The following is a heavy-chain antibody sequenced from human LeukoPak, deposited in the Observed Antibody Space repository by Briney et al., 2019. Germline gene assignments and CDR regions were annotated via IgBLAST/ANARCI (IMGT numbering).Heavy chain of an antibody. CDR1: RGTFSSYA. CDR3: ARARDQRWLQFQYFDY. D-gene: IGHD5-24*01. Sequence: SVKVSCKASRGTFSSYAISWLRQAPAQGLEWMGGIIPIFDTANYAQKFQGRVTITADESTSTAYMELSSLRSEDTAVYYCARARDQRWLQFQYFDYWGQGTLVTVSS. CDR2: IIPIFDTA. J-gene: IGHJ4*02. V-gene: IGHV1-69*13.